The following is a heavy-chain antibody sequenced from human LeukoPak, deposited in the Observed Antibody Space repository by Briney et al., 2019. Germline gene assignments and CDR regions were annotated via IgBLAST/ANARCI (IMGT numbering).Heavy chain of an antibody. Sequence: NPSETLSLTCTVSGGSISSYYWSWIRQPPGKGLEWIGEINHSGSTNYNPSLKSRVTISVDTSKDQFSLKLSSVTAADTAVYYCARGPLYRPVTGWFDPWGQGTLVTVSS. D-gene: IGHD4-17*01. V-gene: IGHV4-34*01. J-gene: IGHJ5*02. CDR1: GGSISSYY. CDR2: INHSGST. CDR3: ARGPLYRPVTGWFDP.